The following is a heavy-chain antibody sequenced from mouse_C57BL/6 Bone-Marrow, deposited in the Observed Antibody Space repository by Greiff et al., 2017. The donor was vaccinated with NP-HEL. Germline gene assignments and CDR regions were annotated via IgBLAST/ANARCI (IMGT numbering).Heavy chain of an antibody. J-gene: IGHJ2*01. CDR3: ARRDYYGSSDYFDD. D-gene: IGHD1-1*01. CDR1: GYAFSSSW. CDR2: IYPGDGDT. V-gene: IGHV1-82*01. Sequence: QVQLQESGPELVKPGASVKISCKASGYAFSSSWMNWVKQRPGKGLEWIGRIYPGDGDTNYNGKFKGKATLTADKSSSTAYMQLSSLTSEDSAVYFCARRDYYGSSDYFDDWGQGTTLTVSS.